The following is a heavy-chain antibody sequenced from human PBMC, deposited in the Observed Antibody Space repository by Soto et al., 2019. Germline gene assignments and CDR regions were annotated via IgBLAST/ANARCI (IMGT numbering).Heavy chain of an antibody. D-gene: IGHD3-9*01. CDR2: ISSSGSTI. CDR3: AREGRTYYDILTGYYPLDY. Sequence: LRLSCAAFGFTFSDYYMIRILQAPGKGLEWVSYISSSGSTIYYADSVKGRFTISRDNAKNSLYLQMNSLRAGDTAVYYCAREGRTYYDILTGYYPLDYWGQGTLVTVSS. J-gene: IGHJ4*02. CDR1: GFTFSDYY. V-gene: IGHV3-11*01.